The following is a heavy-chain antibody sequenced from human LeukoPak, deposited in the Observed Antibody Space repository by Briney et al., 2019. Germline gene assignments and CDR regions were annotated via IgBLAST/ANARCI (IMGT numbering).Heavy chain of an antibody. Sequence: SETLSLTCTVSGGSISTSTYYWGWIRQPPGKGLEWIGSIYYSGRTYYNPSLKSRATMSVDTSKNQFSLKLSSVTAADTAVYYCARITSSSPHEGMDVWGQGTTVTVSS. J-gene: IGHJ6*02. V-gene: IGHV4-39*07. CDR2: IYYSGRT. CDR3: ARITSSSPHEGMDV. CDR1: GGSISTSTYY. D-gene: IGHD6-13*01.